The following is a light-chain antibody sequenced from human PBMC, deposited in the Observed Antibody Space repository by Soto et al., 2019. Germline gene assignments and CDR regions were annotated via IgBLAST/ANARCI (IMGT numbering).Light chain of an antibody. J-gene: IGKJ4*01. CDR2: AAS. Sequence: IQLTQSPSSLSASVGDRVTITCRASQGISSYLAWYQQKPGKAPKLLIYAASTLRSGVPSRFSGSGSGTDFTLTIISLQPEDFATYYCQQLNSYPLTLGGGTKVDIK. V-gene: IGKV1-9*01. CDR1: QGISSY. CDR3: QQLNSYPLT.